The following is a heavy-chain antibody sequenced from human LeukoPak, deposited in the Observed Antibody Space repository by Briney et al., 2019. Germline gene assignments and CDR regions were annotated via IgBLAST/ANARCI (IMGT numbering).Heavy chain of an antibody. Sequence: PSETLSLTCTVSGGSISSSSYYWGWIRQPPGRGLEWIGSIYYSGSTYYNPSLKSRVTISVDTFNTQFSLKLSSVTAADTPVYYCATQAATSGYDLDYWGQGTLVTVSS. CDR1: GGSISSSSYY. CDR2: IYYSGST. CDR3: ATQAATSGYDLDY. V-gene: IGHV4-39*01. J-gene: IGHJ4*02. D-gene: IGHD5-12*01.